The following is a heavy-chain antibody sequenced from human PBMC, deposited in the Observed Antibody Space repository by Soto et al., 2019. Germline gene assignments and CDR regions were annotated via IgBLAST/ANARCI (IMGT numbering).Heavy chain of an antibody. Sequence: GSLRLSCAASGFTFSSYAMSWVRQAPGKGREWVSAISGSGGSTYYADSVKGRVTISRDNSKSTLYLQMNSLRAEDTALYYSATDIFESGYYGSGSAVRDAFAIWGQGTMVTASS. J-gene: IGHJ3*02. D-gene: IGHD3-10*01. CDR2: ISGSGGST. CDR3: ATDIFESGYYGSGSAVRDAFAI. V-gene: IGHV3-23*01. CDR1: GFTFSSYA.